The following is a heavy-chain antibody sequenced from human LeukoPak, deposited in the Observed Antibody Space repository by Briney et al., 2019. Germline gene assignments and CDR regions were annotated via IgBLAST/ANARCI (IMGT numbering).Heavy chain of an antibody. D-gene: IGHD6-13*01. J-gene: IGHJ4*02. CDR3: ERGSQQLVDSADY. CDR2: ISYDGSNK. Sequence: GGAVRLSWAACGFIFRSYAMHWVRQAPGKGLEWVAVISYDGSNKYFADFVKGRFTISRDNSKNTLYLQMNSLRAEDTAVYYCERGSQQLVDSADYWGQGTLVTVSS. V-gene: IGHV3-30*04. CDR1: GFIFRSYA.